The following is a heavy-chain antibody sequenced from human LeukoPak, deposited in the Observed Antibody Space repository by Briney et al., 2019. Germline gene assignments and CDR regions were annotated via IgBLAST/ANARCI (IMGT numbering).Heavy chain of an antibody. CDR2: ISYDGSNK. Sequence: GGSLRLPCAASGFTFSNYAMHWVRQAPGKGLEWVAVISYDGSNKYYANSVKGRFTISRDNSKNTLYVQMDSLRAEDTAVYYCARESKESYGSSFYFWGQGTLVTVSS. J-gene: IGHJ4*02. D-gene: IGHD3-10*01. V-gene: IGHV3-30-3*01. CDR3: ARESKESYGSSFYF. CDR1: GFTFSNYA.